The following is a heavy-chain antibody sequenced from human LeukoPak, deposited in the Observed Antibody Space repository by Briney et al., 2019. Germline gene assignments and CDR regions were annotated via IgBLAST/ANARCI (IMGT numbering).Heavy chain of an antibody. D-gene: IGHD3-16*02. CDR3: ATLSVAGGPRDYDYVWGSYRYNYFDY. CDR1: GYTLTELS. V-gene: IGHV1-24*01. J-gene: IGHJ4*02. CDR2: FHPEVDET. Sequence: ASVTVSCKVSGYTLTELSMRWGRQAPGEGREWVGGFHPEVDETIYAQKFQGRVTMTEDTSTDRAYMELRSLRTKDPAVYNCATLSVAGGPRDYDYVWGSYRYNYFDYWGQGTLVTVSS.